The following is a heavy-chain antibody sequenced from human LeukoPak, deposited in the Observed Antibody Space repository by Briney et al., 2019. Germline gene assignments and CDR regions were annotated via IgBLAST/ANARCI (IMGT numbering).Heavy chain of an antibody. CDR1: GYIFTGYY. Sequence: ASVTVSCTASGYIFTGYYMHWVRPAPGQGLEWMGWINPNSGGTNYAQKFQGWVTMTRDTSISTAYMELSRLRSDDTAVYYCARDATGTRPITFDMDVWGQGTTVTVSS. V-gene: IGHV1-2*04. J-gene: IGHJ6*02. CDR2: INPNSGGT. CDR3: ARDATGTRPITFDMDV. D-gene: IGHD1/OR15-1a*01.